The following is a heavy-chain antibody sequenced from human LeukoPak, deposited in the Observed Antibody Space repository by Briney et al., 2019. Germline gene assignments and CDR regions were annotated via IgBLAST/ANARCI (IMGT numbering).Heavy chain of an antibody. Sequence: SETLSLTCAVYGGSFSGYYWSWIRQPPGKGLEWIGEINHSGSTNYNPSLKSRVTISVDTSKNQFSLKLSPVTAADTAVYYCARRVYQLLYRYYYCYMDVWGKGTTVTVSS. V-gene: IGHV4-34*01. D-gene: IGHD2-2*02. CDR3: ARRVYQLLYRYYYCYMDV. J-gene: IGHJ6*03. CDR1: GGSFSGYY. CDR2: INHSGST.